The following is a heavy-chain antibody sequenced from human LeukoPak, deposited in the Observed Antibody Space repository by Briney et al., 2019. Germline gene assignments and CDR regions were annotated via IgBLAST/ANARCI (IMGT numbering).Heavy chain of an antibody. V-gene: IGHV4-34*01. D-gene: IGHD3-16*01. CDR1: GGSFSGYY. J-gene: IGHJ4*02. CDR3: ARKGGDYFDY. Sequence: SETLSLTCAVYGGSFSGYYWSWIRQPPGKGLEWIGEINHSGSTNYNPSLKSRVTISVDTSKNQFSLKLSSVTAADTAVYYCARKGGDYFDYWGQGTLVTVSS. CDR2: INHSGST.